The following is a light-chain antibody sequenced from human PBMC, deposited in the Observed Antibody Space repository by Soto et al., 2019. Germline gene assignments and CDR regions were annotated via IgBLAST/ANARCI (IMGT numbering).Light chain of an antibody. Sequence: IVLTQSPGILYVSPGDRATLSCRASQTISSGFFAWYKQKVGQAPRLLIYDASNRATGVPDRFSGSGSGTEFSLTISRLQPEDFAVYHCQQYSSSPRTFGQGTRLEIK. CDR1: QTISSGF. CDR3: QQYSSSPRT. V-gene: IGKV3-20*01. CDR2: DAS. J-gene: IGKJ5*01.